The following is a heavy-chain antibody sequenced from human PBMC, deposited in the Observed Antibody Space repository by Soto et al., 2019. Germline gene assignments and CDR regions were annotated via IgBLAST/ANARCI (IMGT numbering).Heavy chain of an antibody. V-gene: IGHV3-23*01. CDR3: AKVGGAYGDYIEYYYMDV. CDR2: ISGSGGST. J-gene: IGHJ6*03. Sequence: GGSLRLSCAASGFTFSSYAMSWVRQAPGKGLEWVSAISGSGGSTYYADSVKGRFTISRDNSKNTLYLQMNSLRAEDTAVYYCAKVGGAYGDYIEYYYMDVWGKGTTVTVSS. CDR1: GFTFSSYA. D-gene: IGHD4-17*01.